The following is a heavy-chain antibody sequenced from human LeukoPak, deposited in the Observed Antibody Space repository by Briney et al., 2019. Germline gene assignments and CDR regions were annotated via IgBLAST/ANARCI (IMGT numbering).Heavy chain of an antibody. CDR3: AREYGSSGWYYWFDP. CDR1: GYTFTSYG. D-gene: IGHD6-19*01. V-gene: IGHV1-18*01. CDR2: ISAYNGNT. J-gene: IGHJ5*02. Sequence: ASVKVSCKASGYTFTSYGISWVRQAPGQGLEWMGWISAYNGNTNYAQRLQGRVTMTTDTSTSTAYMELRSLRSDDTAVYYCAREYGSSGWYYWFDPWGQGTLVTVSS.